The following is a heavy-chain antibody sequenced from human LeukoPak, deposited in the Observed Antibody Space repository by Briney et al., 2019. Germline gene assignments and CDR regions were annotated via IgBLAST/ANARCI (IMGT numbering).Heavy chain of an antibody. CDR3: AKDTLGYCSSTSCYAFDH. D-gene: IGHD2-2*01. CDR1: GFTLSSCG. CDR2: IRYDGSNK. Sequence: GGSLRLSCAASGFTLSSCGTHSVRQAAGKWLEWLAFIRYDGSNKYYADSVKGRFTISRDNSKNTLYLQMNSLRAEDTAVYYCAKDTLGYCSSTSCYAFDHWGQGTLVTVSS. V-gene: IGHV3-30*02. J-gene: IGHJ4*02.